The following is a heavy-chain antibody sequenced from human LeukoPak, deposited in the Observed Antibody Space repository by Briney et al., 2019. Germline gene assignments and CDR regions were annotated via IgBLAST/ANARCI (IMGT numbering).Heavy chain of an antibody. J-gene: IGHJ6*02. D-gene: IGHD3-16*01. CDR2: IYYSGST. CDR1: GGSISSGGYY. Sequence: SETLSLTCTVSGGSISSGGYYWSWIRQHPGKGLEWIGYIYYSGSTNYNPSLKSRVTISVDKSKNQFSLKLSSVTAADTAVYYCARAQNYDYVWGSYSHASYGMDVWGQGTTVTVSS. CDR3: ARAQNYDYVWGSYSHASYGMDV. V-gene: IGHV4-31*03.